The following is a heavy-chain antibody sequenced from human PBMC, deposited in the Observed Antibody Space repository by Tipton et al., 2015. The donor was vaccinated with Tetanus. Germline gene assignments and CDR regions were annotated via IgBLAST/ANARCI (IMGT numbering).Heavy chain of an antibody. Sequence: QSGPEVKKPGSSVKVSCKASGGTFSSYAISWVRQAPGQGLEWMGGIIPIFGTANYTQKFQGRVTITADESTSTAYMELSSLRSEDTAVYYCARHHYYDSSGYPSYDYWGQGTLVTVSS. CDR2: IIPIFGTA. V-gene: IGHV1-69*01. J-gene: IGHJ4*02. D-gene: IGHD3-22*01. CDR3: ARHHYYDSSGYPSYDY. CDR1: GGTFSSYA.